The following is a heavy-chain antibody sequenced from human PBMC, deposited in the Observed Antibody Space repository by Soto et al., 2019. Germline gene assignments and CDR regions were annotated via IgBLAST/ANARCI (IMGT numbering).Heavy chain of an antibody. D-gene: IGHD1-26*01. V-gene: IGHV1-69*01. CDR3: ARGGGGSYTRGVAFDF. Sequence: QVQLVQSGAEVKKPGSSVKVSCKASGGTFSSYAISWVRQAPGQGLEWMGGIIPIFGTANYAQKFQGRATITADESTSTAYMELGSLRSEDTAVYYCARGGGGSYTRGVAFDFWGQGTMVTLYS. CDR2: IIPIFGTA. J-gene: IGHJ3*01. CDR1: GGTFSSYA.